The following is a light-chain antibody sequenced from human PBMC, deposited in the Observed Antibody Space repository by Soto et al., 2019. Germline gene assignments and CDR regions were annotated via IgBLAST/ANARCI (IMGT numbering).Light chain of an antibody. CDR2: LESSGSQ. J-gene: IGLJ3*02. Sequence: QPVLTQSSSASASLGSSVNLTCTLSSGHRSYIIAWHQQQPGKAHRFLMRLESSGSQNKGSGVPDRFSGSSSGAARYLTISNLQSEDEADYYCETWNSNTRVFGGGTKLTVL. V-gene: IGLV4-60*03. CDR1: SGHRSYI. CDR3: ETWNSNTRV.